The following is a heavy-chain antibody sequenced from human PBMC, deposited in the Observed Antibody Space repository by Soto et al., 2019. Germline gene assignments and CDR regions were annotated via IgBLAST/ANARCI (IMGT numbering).Heavy chain of an antibody. V-gene: IGHV3-9*01. CDR3: AKDKGYSGYDYFDLPVSYYMDV. CDR1: GFTFDDYA. D-gene: IGHD5-12*01. CDR2: ISWNSGSI. Sequence: GGSLRLSCAASGFTFDDYAMHWVRQAPGKGLEWVSGISWNSGSIGYADSVKGRFTISRDNAKNSLYLQMNSMRAEDTALDYCAKDKGYSGYDYFDLPVSYYMDVWGKGTTVTVSS. J-gene: IGHJ6*03.